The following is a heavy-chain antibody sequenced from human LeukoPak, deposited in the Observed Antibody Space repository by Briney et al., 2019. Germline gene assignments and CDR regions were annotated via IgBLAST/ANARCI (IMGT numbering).Heavy chain of an antibody. V-gene: IGHV4-59*01. D-gene: IGHD3-22*01. CDR1: GGPITDYY. J-gene: IGHJ3*02. Sequence: SETLSLTCTVSGGPITDYYWGWIRQPPGKGLEWIGYDYYSGSSNYNPSLKSRVTISVDTSKNQFSLKMSSVTAADTAVYYCARDLKLDGSSGYYAFDIWGQGTMVTVSS. CDR2: DYYSGSS. CDR3: ARDLKLDGSSGYYAFDI.